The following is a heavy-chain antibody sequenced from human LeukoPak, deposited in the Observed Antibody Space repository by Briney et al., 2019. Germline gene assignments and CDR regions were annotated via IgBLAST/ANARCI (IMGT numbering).Heavy chain of an antibody. Sequence: PSETLSLTCAVYGGSFSGYYWSWIRQPPGKGLEWIGEINHSGSTNYNPSLKSRVTISVDTSKNQFSLKLSSVTAADTAVYYYASHMVRGGVYWGQGTLVTVSS. D-gene: IGHD3-10*01. J-gene: IGHJ4*02. CDR3: ASHMVRGGVY. V-gene: IGHV4-34*01. CDR2: INHSGST. CDR1: GGSFSGYY.